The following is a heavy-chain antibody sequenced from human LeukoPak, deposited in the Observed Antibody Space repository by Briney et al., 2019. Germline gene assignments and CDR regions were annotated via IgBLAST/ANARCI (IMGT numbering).Heavy chain of an antibody. CDR2: IYSGGST. CDR3: ARETDYGDYEAFDP. V-gene: IGHV3-53*01. Sequence: GGSLRLSCAASGFTVSSNYMSWVRQAQGKGLEWVSVIYSGGSTYYADSVKGRFTISRDNSKNTLYLQMNSLRAEDTAVYYCARETDYGDYEAFDPWGQGTLVTVSS. J-gene: IGHJ5*02. CDR1: GFTVSSNY. D-gene: IGHD4-17*01.